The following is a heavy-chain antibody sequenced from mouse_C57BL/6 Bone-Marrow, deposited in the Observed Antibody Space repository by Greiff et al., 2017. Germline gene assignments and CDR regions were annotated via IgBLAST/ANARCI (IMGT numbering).Heavy chain of an antibody. Sequence: EVQLQQSGGGLVQPKGSLKLSCAASGFSFNTYAMNWVRQAPGKGLEWVARIRSKSNNYATYYADSVKDRFTISRDDSESMLYLQMNNLKTEDTAMYYCVRPHYYYGSWFAYWGQGTLVTVSA. CDR1: GFSFNTYA. CDR2: IRSKSNNYAT. CDR3: VRPHYYYGSWFAY. J-gene: IGHJ3*01. D-gene: IGHD1-1*01. V-gene: IGHV10-1*01.